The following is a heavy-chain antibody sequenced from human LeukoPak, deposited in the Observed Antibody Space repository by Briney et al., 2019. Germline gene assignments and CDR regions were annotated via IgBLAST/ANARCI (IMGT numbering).Heavy chain of an antibody. V-gene: IGHV3-74*01. CDR3: VVGGSPGY. D-gene: IGHD2-15*01. J-gene: IGHJ4*02. Sequence: PGGSVRLSCAVSALAFPAYRMHSVRHAPRKGLVWVSRICTDSYTTDYADSVQGRFTASRDNTKNTWSLEMNSLRAEDTAVYYCVVGGSPGYWGQGTLVTVSS. CDR1: ALAFPAYR. CDR2: ICTDSYTT.